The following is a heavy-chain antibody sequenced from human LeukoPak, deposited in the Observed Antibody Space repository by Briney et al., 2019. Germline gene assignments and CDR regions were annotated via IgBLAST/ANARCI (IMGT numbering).Heavy chain of an antibody. Sequence: PGGSLRLSCGASGFRLSSYEINWVPQAPGKGLEGVSYIGSSGSTVYYADSVKGRFTISRDNAKKSLYLQMNSLRDEDTAVYYCAREQDSGSYFDYWGQGTLVTVSS. J-gene: IGHJ4*02. D-gene: IGHD1-26*01. CDR2: IGSSGSTV. CDR1: GFRLSSYE. V-gene: IGHV3-48*03. CDR3: AREQDSGSYFDY.